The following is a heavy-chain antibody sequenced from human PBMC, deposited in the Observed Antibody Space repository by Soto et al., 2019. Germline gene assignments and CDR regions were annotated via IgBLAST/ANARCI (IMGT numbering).Heavy chain of an antibody. CDR1: GGISSYY. Sequence: PSGTLSLTCAVSGGISSYYWSWIRQPPGRGLEWIGYIYYSGSANYNPSLKSRVTISVDTSKNQFSLKLSSVTAADTAVYYCARLEYYGSGSYYWFDPWGEGSLVTVSS. CDR3: ARLEYYGSGSYYWFDP. J-gene: IGHJ5*02. CDR2: IYYSGSA. D-gene: IGHD3-10*01. V-gene: IGHV4-59*08.